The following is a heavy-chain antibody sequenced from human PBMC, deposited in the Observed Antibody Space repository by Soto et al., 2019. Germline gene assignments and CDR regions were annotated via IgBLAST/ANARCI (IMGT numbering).Heavy chain of an antibody. D-gene: IGHD4-17*01. CDR2: ISGSGGST. V-gene: IGHV3-23*01. Sequence: EVQLLESGGGLVQPGGSVRLSCAASGFTFSSYAMSWVRQAPGKGLEWVSAISGSGGSTYYADSVKGRFTISRDNSKNTLYLQMNSLRAEDTAIYYCAKDLLPYGDSDYWGQEPWSPSPQ. CDR1: GFTFSSYA. CDR3: AKDLLPYGDSDY. J-gene: IGHJ4*01.